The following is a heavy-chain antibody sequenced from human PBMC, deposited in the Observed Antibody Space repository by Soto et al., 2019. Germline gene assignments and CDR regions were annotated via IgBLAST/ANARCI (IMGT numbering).Heavy chain of an antibody. CDR3: AKDGAAAGTFDY. D-gene: IGHD6-13*01. J-gene: IGHJ4*02. Sequence: GGSLRLSCAASGFTFSSYSMNWVRQAPGKGLEWVSYISSSSSTIYYADSVKGRFTISRDNSKNTLYLQMNSQRPEDTAVYYCAKDGAAAGTFDYWGQGTLVTVSS. CDR2: ISSSSSTI. V-gene: IGHV3-48*01. CDR1: GFTFSSYS.